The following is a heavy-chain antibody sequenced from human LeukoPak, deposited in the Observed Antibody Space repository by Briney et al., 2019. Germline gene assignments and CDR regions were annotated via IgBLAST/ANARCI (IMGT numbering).Heavy chain of an antibody. Sequence: GGSLRLSCAASGFTFSDYYMSWIRQAPGKGLEWVSYISSSSSYTNYADSVKGRFTISRDNAKNSLYLQMNSLRAEDTAVCYCARDTGSGSYYYYGMDVWGKGTTVTVSS. CDR2: ISSSSSYT. CDR1: GFTFSDYY. V-gene: IGHV3-11*06. D-gene: IGHD3-10*01. J-gene: IGHJ6*04. CDR3: ARDTGSGSYYYYGMDV.